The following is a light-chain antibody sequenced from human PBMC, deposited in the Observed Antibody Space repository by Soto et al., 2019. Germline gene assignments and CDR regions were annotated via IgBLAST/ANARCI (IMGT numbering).Light chain of an antibody. Sequence: EIVWTPSPGTLSLSHGERATLSCSSSQSVSNNYLAWYQQKPGQAPRLLIYGASIRATGIPDRFSGIGSGTDFTLTISSLQSEDLAFYYCQQYKNWPPITGGPRTQREIK. CDR2: GAS. CDR1: QSVSNN. V-gene: IGKV3D-15*01. J-gene: IGKJ5*01. CDR3: QQYKNWPPIT.